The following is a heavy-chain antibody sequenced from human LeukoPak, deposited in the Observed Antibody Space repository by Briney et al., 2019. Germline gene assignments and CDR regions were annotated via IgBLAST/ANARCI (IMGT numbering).Heavy chain of an antibody. CDR1: GFTVSTNN. CDR2: IYSGGST. D-gene: IGHD6-6*01. V-gene: IGHV3-53*05. J-gene: IGHJ4*02. CDR3: ARDKGTSYLSSFDY. Sequence: GGSLRLSCAASGFTVSTNNMNWVRQAPGKGLQWVSVIYSGGSTYYADSVKGRFTISRDDSKNTLYLQMNSLRAADTAVYYCARDKGTSYLSSFDYWGQGTLVTVSS.